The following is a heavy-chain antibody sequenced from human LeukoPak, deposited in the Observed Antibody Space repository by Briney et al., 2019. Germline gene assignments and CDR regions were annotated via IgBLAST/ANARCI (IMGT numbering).Heavy chain of an antibody. D-gene: IGHD1-1*01. CDR3: ARDRRELERRWFDH. J-gene: IGHJ5*02. Sequence: SETLSLTCTVSGGSISSYYWSWIRQPAGKGPEWVGRIYTSGSPNYNPSLKSRVTMSVDTSKNQFSLKLSSVTAADTAVYYCARDRRELERRWFDHWGQGTLVTVSS. V-gene: IGHV4-4*07. CDR1: GGSISSYY. CDR2: IYTSGSP.